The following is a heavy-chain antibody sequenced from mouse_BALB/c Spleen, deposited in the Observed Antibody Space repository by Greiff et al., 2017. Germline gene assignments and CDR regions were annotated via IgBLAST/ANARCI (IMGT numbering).Heavy chain of an antibody. J-gene: IGHJ3*01. CDR2: IYPGNGDT. CDR3: ARGITTAWFAY. CDR1: GYTFTSYN. Sequence: LQQPGAELVKPGASVKMSCKASGYTFTSYNMHWVKQTPGQGLEWIGAIYPGNGDTSYNQKFKGKATLTADKSSSTAYMQLSSLTSEDSAVYYCARGITTAWFAYWGQGTLVTVSA. D-gene: IGHD1-1*01. V-gene: IGHV1-12*01.